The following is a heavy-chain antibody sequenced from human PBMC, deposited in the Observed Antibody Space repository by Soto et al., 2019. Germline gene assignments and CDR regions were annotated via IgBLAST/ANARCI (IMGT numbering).Heavy chain of an antibody. V-gene: IGHV4-4*02. D-gene: IGHD2-2*01. CDR3: ARVRQGCSATNCYFDP. Sequence: SETLSLTCTLSGGSVRAPDWWNWVRQSPDKGLEWIAEVHISGHSNYNPSLRSRVSVSIDSSKNQFYLNLNSVTTADTAIYYCARVRQGCSATNCYFDPWGQGTQVTVSS. CDR1: GGSVRAPDW. CDR2: VHISGHS. J-gene: IGHJ5*01.